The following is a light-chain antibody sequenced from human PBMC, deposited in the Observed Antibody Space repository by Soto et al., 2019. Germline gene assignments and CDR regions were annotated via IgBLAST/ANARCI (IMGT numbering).Light chain of an antibody. CDR2: DVT. Sequence: QSALTQPASVSGSPGQSITISCTGTSSDVGSYNYVSWYQQQPGKAPKLMIYDVTYRPSGVSNRFSGSKSGNTASLTISGLQADDEADYYCSSDTSTSLYVFGTGTKLTVL. V-gene: IGLV2-14*03. CDR1: SSDVGSYNY. CDR3: SSDTSTSLYV. J-gene: IGLJ1*01.